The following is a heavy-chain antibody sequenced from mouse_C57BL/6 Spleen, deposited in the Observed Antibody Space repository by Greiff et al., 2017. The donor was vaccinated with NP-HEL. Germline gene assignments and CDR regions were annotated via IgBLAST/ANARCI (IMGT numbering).Heavy chain of an antibody. CDR3: ARDRYYYGSTHWYFDV. J-gene: IGHJ1*03. D-gene: IGHD1-1*01. CDR1: GFTFSDYY. CDR2: INYDGSST. Sequence: EVMLVESEGGLVQPGSSMKLSCTASGFTFSDYYMAWVRQVPEKGLEWVANINYDGSSTYYLDSLKSRFILSRDNAKNILYLQMSSLKSEDTATYYCARDRYYYGSTHWYFDVWGTGTTVTVSS. V-gene: IGHV5-16*01.